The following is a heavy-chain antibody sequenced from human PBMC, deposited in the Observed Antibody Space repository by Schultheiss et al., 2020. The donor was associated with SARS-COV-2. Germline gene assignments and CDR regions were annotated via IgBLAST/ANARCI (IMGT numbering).Heavy chain of an antibody. D-gene: IGHD3-16*01. CDR2: INHSGST. CDR1: GGSFSGYS. V-gene: IGHV4-34*01. J-gene: IGHJ5*02. CDR3: TRGPNYVRFDP. Sequence: SETLSLTCAVYGGSFSGYSWSWIRQPPGKGLEWIGEINHSGSTNYNPSLKSRVTISVDTSKNQFSLQLNSVTPEDTAVYYCTRGPNYVRFDPWGQGTLVTVSS.